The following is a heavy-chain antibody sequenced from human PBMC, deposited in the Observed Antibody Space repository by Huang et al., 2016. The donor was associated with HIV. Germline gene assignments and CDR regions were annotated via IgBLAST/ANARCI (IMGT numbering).Heavy chain of an antibody. CDR2: MRYDESNK. D-gene: IGHD6-19*01. V-gene: IGHV3-30*02. Sequence: QVQLVESGGGVVQPGGSLRLSCAASGFTFSDYGMHWVRQTPGKGLGWVAFMRYDESNKFYGDSVKGRFTISRDNSKNTLFLQMNSLSPEDTAMYYCAKDYRSGWCNWFDPWGQGTLVTVSS. J-gene: IGHJ5*02. CDR1: GFTFSDYG. CDR3: AKDYRSGWCNWFDP.